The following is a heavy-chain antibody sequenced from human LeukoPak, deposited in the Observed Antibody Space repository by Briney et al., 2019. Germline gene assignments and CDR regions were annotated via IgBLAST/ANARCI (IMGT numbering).Heavy chain of an antibody. Sequence: GGSLRLSCSASGFTFRSFGMHWVRQAPGKGLEYVSATSSDGDSTYYADSAKGRFTISRDNSKNTLYLQMNSLRAEDTAVYYCARDRAGWGVVVVAAGDAFDIWGQGTMVTVSS. CDR2: TSSDGDST. CDR1: GFTFRSFG. D-gene: IGHD2-15*01. CDR3: ARDRAGWGVVVVAAGDAFDI. V-gene: IGHV3-64*04. J-gene: IGHJ3*02.